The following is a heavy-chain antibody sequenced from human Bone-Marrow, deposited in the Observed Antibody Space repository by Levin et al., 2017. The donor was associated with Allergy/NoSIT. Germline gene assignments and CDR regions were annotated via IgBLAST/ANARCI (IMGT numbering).Heavy chain of an antibody. CDR3: ARDRDYWSGKDVDY. V-gene: IGHV3-30-3*01. D-gene: IGHD3-3*01. CDR1: GFTFSSFT. CDR2: MSYDGDNK. Sequence: PGGSLRLSCAASGFTFSSFTMHWVRQAPGKGLEWVAFMSYDGDNKYYADSVRGRFTISRDNSKNTLYLQMNSLRGDDSGLYYCARDRDYWSGKDVDYWGQGTLVTVSS. J-gene: IGHJ4*02.